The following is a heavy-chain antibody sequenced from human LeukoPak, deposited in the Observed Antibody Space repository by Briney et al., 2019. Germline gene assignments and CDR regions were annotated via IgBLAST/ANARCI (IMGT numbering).Heavy chain of an antibody. CDR2: IYYSGST. Sequence: SETLSLTCTVSGGSISSGGYYWSWIRQHPGKGLEWIGYIYYSGSTYYNPSLKSRVTISVDTSKNQFSLKLSSVTAADTAVYYCARHRGYYYDSSGYSNHDAFDIWGQGTMVTVSS. CDR3: ARHRGYYYDSSGYSNHDAFDI. V-gene: IGHV4-31*03. CDR1: GGSISSGGYY. J-gene: IGHJ3*02. D-gene: IGHD3-22*01.